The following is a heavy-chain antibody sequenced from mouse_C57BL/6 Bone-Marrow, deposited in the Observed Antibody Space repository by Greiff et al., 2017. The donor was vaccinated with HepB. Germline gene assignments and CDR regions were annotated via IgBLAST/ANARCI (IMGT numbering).Heavy chain of an antibody. Sequence: EVKLMESGPELVKPGASVKIPCKASGYTFTDYNMDWVKQSHGKSLEWIGDINPNNGGTIYNQKFKGKATLTVDKSSSTAYMELRSLTSEDTAVYYCARSNYVVGFDVWGTGTTVTVSS. D-gene: IGHD2-5*01. CDR3: ARSNYVVGFDV. J-gene: IGHJ1*03. CDR1: GYTFTDYN. CDR2: INPNNGGT. V-gene: IGHV1-18*01.